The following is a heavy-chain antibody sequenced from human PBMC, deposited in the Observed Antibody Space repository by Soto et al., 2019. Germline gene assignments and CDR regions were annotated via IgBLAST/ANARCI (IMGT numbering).Heavy chain of an antibody. V-gene: IGHV3-23*01. D-gene: IGHD6-13*01. CDR1: GFTFSSYA. Sequence: EVQLLESGGGLVQPGGSLRLSCAASGFTFSSYAMSWVRQAPGKGLEWVSAISGSGGSIYYADSVKGRFTISRDNSKNTLYLQMNSLRAEDTAVYYCAKDMGRIAAAGTSILDYWGQGTLVTVSS. CDR2: ISGSGGSI. J-gene: IGHJ4*02. CDR3: AKDMGRIAAAGTSILDY.